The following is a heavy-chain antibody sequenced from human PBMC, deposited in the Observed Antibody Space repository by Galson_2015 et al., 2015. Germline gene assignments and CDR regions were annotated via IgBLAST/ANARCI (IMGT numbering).Heavy chain of an antibody. CDR1: GFTFSSYG. J-gene: IGHJ4*02. CDR2: IWYDGSNK. Sequence: SLRLSCAASGFTFSSYGMHWVRQAPGKGLEWVAVIWYDGSNKYYADSVKGRFTSSRDNSKNTLYLQMNSLRAEDTAVYYCAREARDPSPLDYWGQGTLVTVSS. D-gene: IGHD2-21*02. CDR3: AREARDPSPLDY. V-gene: IGHV3-33*01.